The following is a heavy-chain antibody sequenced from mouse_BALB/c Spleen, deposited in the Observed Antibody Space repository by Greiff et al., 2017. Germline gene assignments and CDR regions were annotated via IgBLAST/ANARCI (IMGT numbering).Heavy chain of an antibody. V-gene: IGHV1S81*02. CDR1: GYTFTSYW. CDR2: INPSNGRT. D-gene: IGHD2-4*01. Sequence: QVQLQQPGAELVKPGASVKLSCKASGYTFTSYWMHWVKQRPGQGLEWIGEINPSNGRTNYNEKFKSKATLTVDESSSTAYMQLSSLTSEDSAVYYCARSTMISYWYFDVWGAGTTVTVSS. J-gene: IGHJ1*01. CDR3: ARSTMISYWYFDV.